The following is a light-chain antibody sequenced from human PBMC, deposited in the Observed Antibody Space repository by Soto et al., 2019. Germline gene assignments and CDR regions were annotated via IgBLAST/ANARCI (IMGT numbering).Light chain of an antibody. CDR2: AAS. CDR1: QSISSY. J-gene: IGKJ3*01. V-gene: IGKV1-39*01. Sequence: DIQMTQSPSSLSASVGDRVTITCRASQSISSYLNWYQQKPGKAPKLLIYAASSLQSGVPSRFSGSGSGTDFTLTISSLQPEDFATYYCQQSYGSPPFTFGPGTRVDI. CDR3: QQSYGSPPFT.